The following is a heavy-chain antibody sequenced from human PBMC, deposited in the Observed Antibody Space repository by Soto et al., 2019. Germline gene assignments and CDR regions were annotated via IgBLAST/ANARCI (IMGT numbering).Heavy chain of an antibody. Sequence: SETLSLTCTVSGGSISSYYWSWIRQPPGKGLEWIGYIYYSGSTNYNPSLKSRVTISVDTSKNQFSLKLSSVTAADTAVYYCARYNYYYYYMDVWGKGTTVTVSS. CDR1: GGSISSYY. V-gene: IGHV4-59*01. J-gene: IGHJ6*03. CDR3: ARYNYYYYYMDV. CDR2: IYYSGST.